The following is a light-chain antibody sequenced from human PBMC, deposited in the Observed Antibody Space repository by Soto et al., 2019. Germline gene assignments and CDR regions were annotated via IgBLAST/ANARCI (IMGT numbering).Light chain of an antibody. J-gene: IGLJ1*01. CDR2: DVN. CDR1: SSDVGGYNL. V-gene: IGLV2-14*01. Sequence: QSALTQPASVSGSPGQSITISCTGTSSDVGGYNLVSWYQQYPDKAPKLMIFDVNTRPSGVSNRFSGSKTGNTASLNISGFQAEDEADYYCSSYKSSSTLPYVFGSGTKLTVL. CDR3: SSYKSSSTLPYV.